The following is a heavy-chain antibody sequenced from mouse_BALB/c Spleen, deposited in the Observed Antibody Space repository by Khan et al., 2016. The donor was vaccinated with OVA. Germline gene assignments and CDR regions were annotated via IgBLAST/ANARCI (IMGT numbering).Heavy chain of an antibody. CDR2: INTETGEP. CDR3: ASGLKYGNFDY. V-gene: IGHV9-2-1*01. J-gene: IGHJ2*01. D-gene: IGHD2-10*02. Sequence: LVESGPELKKPGETVKISCKASGYTFTDYSMHWVKQAPGKGLKWMGWINTETGEPTYADDFKGRSALSLETSASTAYLQINNLKNEDTAAYFCASGLKYGNFDYWGQGTTLTVSS. CDR1: GYTFTDYS.